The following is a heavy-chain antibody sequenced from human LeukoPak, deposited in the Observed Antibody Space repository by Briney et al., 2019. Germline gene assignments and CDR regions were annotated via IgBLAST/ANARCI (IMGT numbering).Heavy chain of an antibody. CDR2: ISGSGGST. J-gene: IGHJ4*02. D-gene: IGHD3-10*01. V-gene: IGHV3-23*01. Sequence: GGSLRLSCEASGFTFSSYAMSWVRQAPGKGLDWVSAISGSGGSTYYADSVKGRFTISRDNSKNTLYLQMNSLRAEDTAVYYCASSFYYGSGSGDYWGQGTLVTVSS. CDR1: GFTFSSYA. CDR3: ASSFYYGSGSGDY.